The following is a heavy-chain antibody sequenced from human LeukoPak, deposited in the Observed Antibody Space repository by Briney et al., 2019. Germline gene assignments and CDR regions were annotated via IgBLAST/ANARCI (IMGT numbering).Heavy chain of an antibody. V-gene: IGHV3-33*01. D-gene: IGHD6-19*01. CDR2: IWYDGSNK. J-gene: IGHJ4*02. CDR3: ARDGTGCNSGWYIH. CDR1: GFTFSSHG. Sequence: PGRSLRLSCAASGFTFSSHGMHWVRQAPGKGLEWVAVIWYDGSNKYYADSVKGRFTISRDNSKNTLYLQMNSLRAEDTAVYYCARDGTGCNSGWYIHWGQGTLVTVSS.